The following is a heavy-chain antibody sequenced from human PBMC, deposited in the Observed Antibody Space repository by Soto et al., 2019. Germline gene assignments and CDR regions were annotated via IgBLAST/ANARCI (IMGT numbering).Heavy chain of an antibody. J-gene: IGHJ6*02. Sequence: ASVNVSCKASGYTFSTYGINWVRQAPGQGLEWMGWITGYNRHTKYAEKFQGRVTMTTDTSTSTVYMELRSLRSDDTAVYYCAQDLLVSSSWSLEGYYYGMEFWGQETTVTVSS. D-gene: IGHD6-13*01. CDR1: GYTFSTYG. V-gene: IGHV1-18*01. CDR2: ITGYNRHT. CDR3: AQDLLVSSSWSLEGYYYGMEF.